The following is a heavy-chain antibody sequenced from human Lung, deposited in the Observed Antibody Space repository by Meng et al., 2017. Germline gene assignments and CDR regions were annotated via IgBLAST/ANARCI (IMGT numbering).Heavy chain of an antibody. J-gene: IGHJ4*02. V-gene: IGHV6-1*01. CDR1: GDSVSSNSAA. D-gene: IGHD6-19*01. CDR3: ARSQQWLDS. Sequence: QVHLKQSGPGLVKSSQPLLPTCAISGDSVSSNSAAWNWIRQSPSRGLEWLGRTYYRSKWYNGYAVSVRSRITINPDTSKNQFSLQLNSVTPEDTAVYYCARSQQWLDSWGQGTLVTVSS. CDR2: TYYRSKWYN.